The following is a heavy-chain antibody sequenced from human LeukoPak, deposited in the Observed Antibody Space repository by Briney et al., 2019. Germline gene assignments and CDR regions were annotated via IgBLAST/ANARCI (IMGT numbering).Heavy chain of an antibody. CDR2: INPNSGDT. CDR1: GYTFTGYY. Sequence: ASVTVSCKASGYTFTGYYMHWVRQAPGQGLEWMGWINPNSGDTNYAQKFQGRVTMTRDTSISTAYVELSRLRSDDTAVYYCARDIGSAYRNGLYYCFGMDVWGQGTTVTVSS. CDR3: ARDIGSAYRNGLYYCFGMDV. J-gene: IGHJ6*02. D-gene: IGHD5-18*01. V-gene: IGHV1-2*02.